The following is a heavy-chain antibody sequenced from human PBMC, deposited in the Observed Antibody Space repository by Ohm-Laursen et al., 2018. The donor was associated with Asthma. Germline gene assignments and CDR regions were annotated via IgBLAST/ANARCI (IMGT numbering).Heavy chain of an antibody. CDR2: IYYSGST. V-gene: IGHV4-61*08. D-gene: IGHD6-19*01. CDR1: GGSISSGGYY. Sequence: TLSLTCTVSGGSISSGGYYWSWIRQHPGKGLEWIGYIYYSGSTNYNPSLKSRVTISVNTSKNRFSLKLSSVTAADTAVYYCARGSGWYNTYYYYGMDVWGLGTTVTVSS. J-gene: IGHJ6*02. CDR3: ARGSGWYNTYYYYGMDV.